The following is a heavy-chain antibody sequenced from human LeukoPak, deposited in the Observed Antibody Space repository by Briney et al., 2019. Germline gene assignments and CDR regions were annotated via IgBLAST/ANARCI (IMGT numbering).Heavy chain of an antibody. V-gene: IGHV4-31*03. CDR2: INYRGSA. CDR3: ARDTVPGDSFDI. CDR1: GGSISGVDYY. J-gene: IGHJ3*02. Sequence: SETLSLTCTVSGGSISGVDYYWSWIRQYPGKGLEWIVYINYRGSAYYNPSLKSRVTISVDTSKNQFSLKLTSVTAADTAVYYCARDTVPGDSFDIWGQATIVTVSS.